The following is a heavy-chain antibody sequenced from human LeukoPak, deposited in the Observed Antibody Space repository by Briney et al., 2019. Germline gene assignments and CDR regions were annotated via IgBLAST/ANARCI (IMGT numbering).Heavy chain of an antibody. V-gene: IGHV1-18*01. CDR3: AGDADGSGTMLDF. D-gene: IGHD3-10*01. Sequence: ASVKVSCKAVGYTFTDYAISWVRQAPGQGLEWMGWISGYDGETKHIEKVQGRVTMTTDTSTRTAYMDLRNLRSDDTAVYYCAGDADGSGTMLDFWGQGTQVTVSS. J-gene: IGHJ4*02. CDR1: GYTFTDYA. CDR2: ISGYDGET.